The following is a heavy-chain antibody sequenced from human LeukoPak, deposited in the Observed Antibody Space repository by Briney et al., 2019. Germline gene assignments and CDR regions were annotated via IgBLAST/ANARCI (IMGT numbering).Heavy chain of an antibody. D-gene: IGHD3-16*01. CDR2: INPSGGST. Sequence: ASVKVSCKASGYTFTSYYMHWVRQAPGQGLEWMGIINPSGGSTSYAQKFQGRVTMTRDMSTSTVYMELSSLRSEDTAVYYCARARVMTHLDYWGQGTLVTVSS. J-gene: IGHJ4*02. V-gene: IGHV1-46*01. CDR1: GYTFTSYY. CDR3: ARARVMTHLDY.